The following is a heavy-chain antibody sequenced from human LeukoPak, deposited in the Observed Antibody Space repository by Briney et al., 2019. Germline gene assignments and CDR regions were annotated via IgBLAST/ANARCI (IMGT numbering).Heavy chain of an antibody. CDR1: GFSISTRGVG. V-gene: IGHV2-5*02. CDR3: ARRGYAYSYFDY. CDR2: IYWDDDK. Sequence: SGPTLVKPAQTLTLTCSFSGFSISTRGVGVGWFRQPPGKALEWLAHIYWDDDKRYSPSLKSRLTITKDTSKNQVVLTMTDIGPMDTATYYCARRGYAYSYFDYWGQGTLVTVSS. D-gene: IGHD2-2*01. J-gene: IGHJ4*02.